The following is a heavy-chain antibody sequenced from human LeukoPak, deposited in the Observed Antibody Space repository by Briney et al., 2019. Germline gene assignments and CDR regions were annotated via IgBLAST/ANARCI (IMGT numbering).Heavy chain of an antibody. V-gene: IGHV3-53*01. J-gene: IGHJ5*02. D-gene: IGHD3-10*01. CDR3: ASYFGRS. Sequence: GGPLRLSCAASGFTVSSNFMMWVRQAPGKGLEWVSFIYSDGSTYYADSVKGRFTISRDNSQNTLYLQMNNLRAEDTALYYCASYFGRSWGQGTLVTVSS. CDR1: GFTVSSNF. CDR2: IYSDGST.